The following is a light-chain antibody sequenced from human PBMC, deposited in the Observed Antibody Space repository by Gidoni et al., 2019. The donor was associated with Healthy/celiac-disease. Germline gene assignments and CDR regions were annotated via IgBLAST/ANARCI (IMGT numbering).Light chain of an antibody. CDR2: AAS. J-gene: IGKJ2*01. V-gene: IGKV1-6*01. Sequence: AIQMTKTPSSLSASVGDRVTITCRARQGIRNDLGWYQQKPGQAPKLLIYAASSLQSGVPSKFSGSGSGTVFTLTISSLLPEDFATYYCLQDYNYPHTFGQGTKLEIK. CDR1: QGIRND. CDR3: LQDYNYPHT.